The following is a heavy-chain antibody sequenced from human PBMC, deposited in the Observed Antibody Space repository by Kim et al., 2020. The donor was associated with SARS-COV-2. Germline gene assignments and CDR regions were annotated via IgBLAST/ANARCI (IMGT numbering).Heavy chain of an antibody. Sequence: SVKVSCKASGGTFSSYAISWVRQAPGQGLEWMGGIIPIFGTANYAQKFQGRVTITADESTSTAYMELSSLRSEDTAVYYCARGDCSSTSCYVGYSGYVGSNGMDVWGQGTTVTVSS. CDR2: IIPIFGTA. D-gene: IGHD2-2*01. V-gene: IGHV1-69*13. CDR3: ARGDCSSTSCYVGYSGYVGSNGMDV. J-gene: IGHJ6*02. CDR1: GGTFSSYA.